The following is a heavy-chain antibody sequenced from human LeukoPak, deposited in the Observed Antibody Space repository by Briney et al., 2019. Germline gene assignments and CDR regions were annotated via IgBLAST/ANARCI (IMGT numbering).Heavy chain of an antibody. CDR1: GFTFSSYS. CDR2: IRSDDVTT. D-gene: IGHD3-9*01. V-gene: IGHV3-23*01. Sequence: GGSLRLSCAASGFTFSSYSMNWVRQAPGKGLEWVSDIRSDDVTTHYADSVKGRFTISRDRSKNTLYLQMNSLRAEDTAVYYCAKDLVLPSYQPFDYWGQGTLVTVSS. CDR3: AKDLVLPSYQPFDY. J-gene: IGHJ4*02.